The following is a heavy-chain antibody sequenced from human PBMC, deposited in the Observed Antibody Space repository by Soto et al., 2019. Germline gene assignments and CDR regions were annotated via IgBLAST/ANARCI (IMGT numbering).Heavy chain of an antibody. CDR2: IYWDDDK. CDR1: GFSLSPSGVG. Sequence: STLVNPTQTLTLTCTFSGFSLSPSGVGVGWIRQPPGKALEWLALIYWDDDKRYSPSLKSRLTITKDTSKNQVVLTMTNMDPVDTATYYCAHSPRIAAAGTYYYYYGMDVWGQGTTVTVSS. V-gene: IGHV2-5*02. CDR3: AHSPRIAAAGTYYYYYGMDV. D-gene: IGHD6-13*01. J-gene: IGHJ6*02.